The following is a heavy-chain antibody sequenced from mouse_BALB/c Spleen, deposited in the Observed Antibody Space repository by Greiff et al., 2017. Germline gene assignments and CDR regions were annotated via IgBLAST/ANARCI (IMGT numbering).Heavy chain of an antibody. CDR1: GFTFSSYT. V-gene: IGHV5-6-4*01. Sequence: EVMLVESGGGLVKPGGSLKLSCAASGFTFSSYTMSWVRQTPEKRLEWVATISSGGSYTYYPDSVKGRFTISRDNAKNTLYLQMSSLKSEDTAMYYCARDEVRRAMDYWGQGTSVTVSS. CDR2: ISSGGSYT. CDR3: ARDEVRRAMDY. J-gene: IGHJ4*01.